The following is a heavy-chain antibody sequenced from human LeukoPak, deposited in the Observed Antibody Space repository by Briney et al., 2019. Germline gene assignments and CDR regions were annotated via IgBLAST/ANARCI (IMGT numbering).Heavy chain of an antibody. CDR3: ARRRDYSDYSDAFDI. CDR1: GYSFTNYW. Sequence: GESLKISCKGSGYSFTNYWIGWVRQMPGKGLEWMGIIYPGDSDTRYSSSFQGQVTMSADKSISTASLQWSSLKASDTAMYYCARRRDYSDYSDAFDIWGQGTMVTVSS. J-gene: IGHJ3*02. D-gene: IGHD4-11*01. CDR2: IYPGDSDT. V-gene: IGHV5-51*01.